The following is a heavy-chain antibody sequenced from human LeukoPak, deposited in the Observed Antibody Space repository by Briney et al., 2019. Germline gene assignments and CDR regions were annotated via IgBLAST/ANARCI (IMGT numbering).Heavy chain of an antibody. CDR3: ARASYDFWSGSIGDAFDI. Sequence: SQTLSLTCTVSGGSISSGSYYWSWIRQPAGKGLEWIGRIYTSGSTNYNPSLKSRVTTSVDTSKNQFSLKLSSVTAADTAVYYCARASYDFWSGSIGDAFDIWGQGTMVTVSS. CDR1: GGSISSGSYY. V-gene: IGHV4-61*02. CDR2: IYTSGST. J-gene: IGHJ3*02. D-gene: IGHD3-3*01.